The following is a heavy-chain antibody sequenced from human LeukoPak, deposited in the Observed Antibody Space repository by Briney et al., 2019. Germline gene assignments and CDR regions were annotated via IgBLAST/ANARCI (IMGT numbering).Heavy chain of an antibody. CDR2: INPSGGST. D-gene: IGHD1-26*01. V-gene: IGHV1-46*01. CDR3: AKDRGATRYYFDY. CDR1: GYTFTGYY. Sequence: ASVKVSCKASGYTFTGYYMHWVRQAPGQGLEWMGLINPSGGSTNFAQKFQGRVTMTRDMSTSTVYMELSSLRSEDTAVYYCAKDRGATRYYFDYWGQGTLVTVSS. J-gene: IGHJ4*02.